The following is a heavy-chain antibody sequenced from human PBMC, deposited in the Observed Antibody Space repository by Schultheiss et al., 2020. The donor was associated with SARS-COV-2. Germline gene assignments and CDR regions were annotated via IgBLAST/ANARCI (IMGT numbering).Heavy chain of an antibody. CDR2: ISSSGSTI. Sequence: GGSLRLSCAASGFTFSNSDMNWVRQAPGKGLEWVSYISSSGSTIYYADSVKGRFTISRDNAKNSLYLQMNSLRAEDTAVYYCARGFHRRREYFDYWGQGTLVTVSS. J-gene: IGHJ4*02. CDR3: ARGFHRRREYFDY. CDR1: GFTFSNSD. V-gene: IGHV3-48*03.